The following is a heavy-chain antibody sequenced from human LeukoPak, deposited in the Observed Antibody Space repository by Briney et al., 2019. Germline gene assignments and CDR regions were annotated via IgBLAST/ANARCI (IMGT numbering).Heavy chain of an antibody. V-gene: IGHV1-69*04. CDR3: ARVRVAGSSYFDY. J-gene: IGHJ4*02. Sequence: SVKASCKASGVTFSSYAISWVRQAPGQGLEWMGRIIPILGIANYAQKFQGRVTITADKSTSTAYMELSSLRSEDTAVYYCARVRVAGSSYFDYWGQGTLVTVSS. D-gene: IGHD6-19*01. CDR1: GVTFSSYA. CDR2: IIPILGIA.